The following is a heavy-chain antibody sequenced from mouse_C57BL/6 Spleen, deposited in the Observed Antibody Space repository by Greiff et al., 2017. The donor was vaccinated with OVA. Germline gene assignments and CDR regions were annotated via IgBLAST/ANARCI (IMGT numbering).Heavy chain of an antibody. CDR3: ARNYDNSPYFDD. CDR1: GYTFSDYY. CDR2: IYPGSGNT. J-gene: IGHJ2*01. Sequence: QVQLQQSGAELVRPGASVKLSCKASGYTFSDYYINWVKQRPGQGLEWIARIYPGSGNTYYNEKFKGKATLTAEKSSSTAYMQLSSLTSEDSAVYFCARNYDNSPYFDDWGKGTTLTVSS. D-gene: IGHD1-1*01. V-gene: IGHV1-76*01.